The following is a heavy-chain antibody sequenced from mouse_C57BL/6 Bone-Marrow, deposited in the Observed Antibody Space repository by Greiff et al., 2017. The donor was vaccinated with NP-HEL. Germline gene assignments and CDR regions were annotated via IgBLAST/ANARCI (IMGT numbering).Heavy chain of an antibody. Sequence: VQLVESGGGLVKPGGSLNLSCASSCFPFLASLLPCFRQAPEQGLAWVAYISSGSSTIYYADTVKGRFTISRDNAKNTLFLQMTSLRSEDTAMYYCARRIYDGAMDYWGQGTSVTVSS. CDR1: CFPFLASL. CDR3: ARRIYDGAMDY. J-gene: IGHJ4*01. V-gene: IGHV5-17*01. CDR2: ISSGSSTI. D-gene: IGHD2-12*01.